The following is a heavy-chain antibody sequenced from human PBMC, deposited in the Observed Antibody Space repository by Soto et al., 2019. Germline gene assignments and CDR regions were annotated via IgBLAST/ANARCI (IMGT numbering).Heavy chain of an antibody. CDR3: AKSLIPGIAKYYYYGMDV. Sequence: GGSLRLSCAASGFTFSSYAMSWVRQAPGKGLEWVSAISGSGGSTYYADSVKGRFTISRDNSKNTLYLQMNSLRAEDTAVYYCAKSLIPGIAKYYYYGMDVWGQGTTVTVSS. V-gene: IGHV3-23*01. J-gene: IGHJ6*02. CDR2: ISGSGGST. D-gene: IGHD6-13*01. CDR1: GFTFSSYA.